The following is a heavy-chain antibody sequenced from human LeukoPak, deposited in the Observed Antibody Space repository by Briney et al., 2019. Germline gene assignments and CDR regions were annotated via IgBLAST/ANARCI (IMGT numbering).Heavy chain of an antibody. CDR3: ARSGYSGIAFDY. Sequence: SETLSLTCTVSGGSISSYYWSWIRQPPGKGLEWIGYIYYSGSTNYNPSLKSRVTISVDTSKNQFSLKLSSVTAADTAVYYCARSGYSGIAFDYWGQGTLVTVSS. V-gene: IGHV4-59*01. CDR2: IYYSGST. D-gene: IGHD3-3*01. CDR1: GGSISSYY. J-gene: IGHJ4*02.